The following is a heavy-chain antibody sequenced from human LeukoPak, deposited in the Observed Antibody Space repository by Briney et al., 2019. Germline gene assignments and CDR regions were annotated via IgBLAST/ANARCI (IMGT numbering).Heavy chain of an antibody. D-gene: IGHD1-26*01. Sequence: PGGSLRLSCAASGFTFSSYGMHWVRQAPGKGLEWVSFIRYDGSNEYYADSVKGRFTISRDNSKNTLYLQMNSLRAEDTAVYYCARPNSGSYRDAFDIWGQGTMVTVSS. J-gene: IGHJ3*02. CDR3: ARPNSGSYRDAFDI. CDR2: IRYDGSNE. V-gene: IGHV3-30*02. CDR1: GFTFSSYG.